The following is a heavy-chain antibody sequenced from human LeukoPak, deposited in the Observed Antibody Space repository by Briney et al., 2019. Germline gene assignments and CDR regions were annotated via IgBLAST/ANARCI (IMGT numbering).Heavy chain of an antibody. D-gene: IGHD4-17*01. J-gene: IGHJ4*02. CDR1: GGSISTIPLY. Sequence: SETLSLTCTVSGGSISTIPLYWGWIRQPPGKGLEWIGYIYYRGTTYYNPSLESRVTISLDTSKNQFSLSLRSVTAADTAVYYCARDLNGDYPDYWGPGTLVTVSS. CDR3: ARDLNGDYPDY. CDR2: IYYRGTT. V-gene: IGHV4-39*07.